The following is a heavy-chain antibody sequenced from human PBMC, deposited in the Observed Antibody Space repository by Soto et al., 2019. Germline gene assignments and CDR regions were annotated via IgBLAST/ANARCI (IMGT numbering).Heavy chain of an antibody. CDR1: GYDYTNYE. Sequence: ASVKVSCKASGYDYTNYEIRRVPQVTGQGLEWMGGMILGSGNTGYALKFPDRVTITRNISRSTAYMELSRLGSDDTAIYYCARMAEGGSINGIDPVNQGALLTLSS. CDR2: MILGSGNT. CDR3: ARMAEGGSINGIDP. D-gene: IGHD3-10*01. V-gene: IGHV1-8*01. J-gene: IGHJ5*02.